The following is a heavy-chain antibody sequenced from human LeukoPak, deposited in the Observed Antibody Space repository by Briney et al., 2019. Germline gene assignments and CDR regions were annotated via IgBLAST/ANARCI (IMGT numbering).Heavy chain of an antibody. Sequence: PGGSLRLSCAASGFTFSNYVMCWVRQVPGKGPELVSVVSIRGSSTYYADSVKGRFTISRDNSKNTVYLQMNSLTAEDTAMYYCATSGYTGYVRPNWGQGILVTVSS. D-gene: IGHD5-12*01. J-gene: IGHJ4*02. CDR1: GFTFSNYV. CDR2: VSIRGSST. CDR3: ATSGYTGYVRPN. V-gene: IGHV3-23*01.